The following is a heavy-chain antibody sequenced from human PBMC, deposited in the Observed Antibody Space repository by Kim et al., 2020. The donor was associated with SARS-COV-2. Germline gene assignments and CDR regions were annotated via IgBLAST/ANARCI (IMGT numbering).Heavy chain of an antibody. D-gene: IGHD6-13*01. V-gene: IGHV4-39*01. J-gene: IGHJ4*02. CDR1: GGSISSSSYY. CDR2: IYYSGST. Sequence: SETLSLTCTVSGGSISSSSYYWGWIRQPPGKGLEWIGSIYYSGSTYYNPSLKSRVTISVDTSKNQFSLKLSSVTAADTAVYYCARLGSSWLVYWGQGTLVTVSS. CDR3: ARLGSSWLVY.